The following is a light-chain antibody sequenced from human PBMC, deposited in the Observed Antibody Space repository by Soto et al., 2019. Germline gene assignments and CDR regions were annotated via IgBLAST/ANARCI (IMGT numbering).Light chain of an antibody. CDR3: SSYTSSSTLLYV. V-gene: IGLV2-14*01. J-gene: IGLJ1*01. CDR1: SIDVGGYNY. Sequence: QSALTQPASVSGSPGQSITISCTGTSIDVGGYNYVSWYQQHPGKAPKLMIYDVSNRPSGVSNRFSGSKSGNTASLTISGLQAEDEADYYCSSYTSSSTLLYVFGTGTKPTVL. CDR2: DVS.